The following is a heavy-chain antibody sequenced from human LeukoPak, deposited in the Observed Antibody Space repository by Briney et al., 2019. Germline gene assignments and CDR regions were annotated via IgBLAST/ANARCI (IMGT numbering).Heavy chain of an antibody. J-gene: IGHJ6*02. V-gene: IGHV3-23*01. CDR3: AKVESSGWFTNYYYGMDV. CDR2: ISGSGGGT. D-gene: IGHD6-19*01. Sequence: PGGFPRLSCAASGFTFSSYAMSWVRQVPGKGLEWVSAISGSGGGTYYADSVKGRFTISRDNSKNTLYLQMNSLRAEDTAIYYCAKVESSGWFTNYYYGMDVWGQGTTVTVSS. CDR1: GFTFSSYA.